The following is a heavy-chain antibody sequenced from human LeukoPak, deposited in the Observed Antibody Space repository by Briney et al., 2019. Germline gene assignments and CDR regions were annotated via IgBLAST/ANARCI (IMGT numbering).Heavy chain of an antibody. V-gene: IGHV1-18*01. CDR2: ISSNNGNT. Sequence: RASVKVSCKASGYTFTRYGFSWVRQAPGQGLEWMGWISSNNGNTKYAQKLQGRVTMTVDTTTSTAYMELRSLRSDDTAVYYCARSLHYYDNSGLFIQYWGQAPWSPSPQ. CDR3: ARSLHYYDNSGLFIQY. D-gene: IGHD3-22*01. CDR1: GYTFTRYG. J-gene: IGHJ1*01.